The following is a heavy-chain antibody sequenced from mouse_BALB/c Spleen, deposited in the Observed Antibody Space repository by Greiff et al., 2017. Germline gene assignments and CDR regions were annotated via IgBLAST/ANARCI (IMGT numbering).Heavy chain of an antibody. Sequence: EVKLLESGPGLVKPSQSLSLTCTVTGYSITSDYAWNWIRQFPGNKLEWMGYISYSGSTSYNPSLKSRISITRDTSKNQFFLQLNSVTTEDTATYYCARGDGYLAWFAYWGQGTLVTVSA. CDR3: ARGDGYLAWFAY. CDR2: ISYSGST. J-gene: IGHJ3*01. V-gene: IGHV3-2*02. D-gene: IGHD2-3*01. CDR1: GYSITSDYA.